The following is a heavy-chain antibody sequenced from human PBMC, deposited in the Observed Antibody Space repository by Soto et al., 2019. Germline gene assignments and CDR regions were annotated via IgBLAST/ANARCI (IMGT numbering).Heavy chain of an antibody. CDR2: IYPGDSDT. D-gene: IGHD2-8*01. J-gene: IGHJ6*02. CDR3: ARIPGAWCDYYHGMDV. V-gene: IGHV5-51*01. Sequence: PGESLKIACKGSGYSFTSYWIGWVRQMPGKGLEWMGIIYPGDSDTRYSPSFQGQVTISADKSISTAYLQWSSLKASDTAMYYCARIPGAWCDYYHGMDVWGQAPRVTVS. CDR1: GYSFTSYW.